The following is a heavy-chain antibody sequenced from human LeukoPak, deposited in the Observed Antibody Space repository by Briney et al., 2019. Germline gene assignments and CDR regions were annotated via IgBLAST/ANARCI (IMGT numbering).Heavy chain of an antibody. V-gene: IGHV4-61*02. CDR2: IYSSGST. Sequence: SQTLSLTCTVSGGSISSGSYYWSWIRQPAGKGLKWIGRIYSSGSTNYNPSLKSRVTISVDTSKNQFSLKLSSVTAADTAVYYCARDVVTIFGVVTEYMDVWGKGTTVTVSS. CDR3: ARDVVTIFGVVTEYMDV. D-gene: IGHD3-3*01. CDR1: GGSISSGSYY. J-gene: IGHJ6*03.